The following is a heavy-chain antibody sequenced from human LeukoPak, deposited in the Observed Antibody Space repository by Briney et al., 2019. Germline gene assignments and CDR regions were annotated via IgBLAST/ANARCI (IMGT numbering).Heavy chain of an antibody. CDR3: ARAGTGTTWGYYYMDV. Sequence: PGRSLRLSCAASGFIFSSYAMHWVRQAPGKGLEWVAVISYDGSNKYYADSVKGRFTISRDNSKNTLYLQMNSLRAEDTAVYYCARAGTGTTWGYYYMDVWGKXXXXXVXS. V-gene: IGHV3-30-3*01. D-gene: IGHD1-7*01. J-gene: IGHJ6*03. CDR2: ISYDGSNK. CDR1: GFIFSSYA.